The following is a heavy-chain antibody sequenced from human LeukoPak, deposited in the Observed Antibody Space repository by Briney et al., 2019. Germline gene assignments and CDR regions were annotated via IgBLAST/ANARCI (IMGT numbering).Heavy chain of an antibody. D-gene: IGHD3-10*01. CDR2: ISTSSSHI. CDR3: ARFGDDLGV. V-gene: IGHV3-21*01. J-gene: IGHJ6*02. Sequence: PGGSLRLSCAASGFTFSSYAMSWVRQVPGKGLEWLSSISTSSSHIFYADSVEGRFTISRDNAKKSLYLQMNSLRVEDTAIYYCARFGDDLGVWGQGTTVTVS. CDR1: GFTFSSYA.